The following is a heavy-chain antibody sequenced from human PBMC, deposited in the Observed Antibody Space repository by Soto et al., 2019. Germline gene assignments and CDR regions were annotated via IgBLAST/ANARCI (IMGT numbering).Heavy chain of an antibody. Sequence: GESLKISCKGSGYSFTSYWISWVRQMPGKGLEWMGRIDPSDSYTNYSPSFQGHVTISADKSITTAYLQWSSLKASDTAMYYCARDGASVDTAMVREGGFDPWGQGTLVTVSS. V-gene: IGHV5-10-1*01. J-gene: IGHJ5*02. CDR3: ARDGASVDTAMVREGGFDP. D-gene: IGHD5-18*01. CDR2: IDPSDSYT. CDR1: GYSFTSYW.